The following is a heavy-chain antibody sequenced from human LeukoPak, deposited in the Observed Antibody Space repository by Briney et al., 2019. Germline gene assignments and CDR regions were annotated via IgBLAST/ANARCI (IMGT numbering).Heavy chain of an antibody. CDR3: VKDPGSGWYVLY. J-gene: IGHJ4*02. V-gene: IGHV3-48*03. D-gene: IGHD6-19*01. Sequence: GGSLRLSCAASGFTFSSYEMNWVRQAPGKGLEWVSYISSSGSTIYYADSVKGRFTISRDNSRDTLFLQMNSLRVEDTAVYYCVKDPGSGWYVLYWGQGTLVTVSS. CDR1: GFTFSSYE. CDR2: ISSSGSTI.